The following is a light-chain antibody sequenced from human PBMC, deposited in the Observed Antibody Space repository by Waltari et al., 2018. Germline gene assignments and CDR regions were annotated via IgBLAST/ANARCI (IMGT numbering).Light chain of an antibody. J-gene: IGLJ2*01. CDR1: TSDVGGYHY. CDR2: EVT. CDR3: SSYAHSNTVV. Sequence: QSALTQPPSASGSPGQSVTISCTGTTSDVGGYHYVSWYQQHPSKAPKLIISEVTKPPSGVPDRFSGSKSGNTASLTVSGLQAEDEADYCCSSYAHSNTVVFGGGTRLTVL. V-gene: IGLV2-8*01.